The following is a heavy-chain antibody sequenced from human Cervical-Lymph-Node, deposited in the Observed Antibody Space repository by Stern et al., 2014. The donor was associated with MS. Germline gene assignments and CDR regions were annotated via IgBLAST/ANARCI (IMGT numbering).Heavy chain of an antibody. Sequence: QVQLVQSGAEVKKPGASVSVSCKASRYTFSTSTIYWVRQAPGQRLEWMGWLSPDHGNTRYSQKFQGRVTFTRDTSASTAYMQVSGLRSDDTAVYYCATDVGDDIIHYWGQGTLVTVSS. D-gene: IGHD1-26*01. J-gene: IGHJ4*02. CDR1: RYTFSTST. CDR2: LSPDHGNT. CDR3: ATDVGDDIIHY. V-gene: IGHV1-3*01.